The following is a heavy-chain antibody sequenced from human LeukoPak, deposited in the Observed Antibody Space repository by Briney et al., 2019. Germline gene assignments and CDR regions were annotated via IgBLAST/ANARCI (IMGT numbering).Heavy chain of an antibody. CDR2: IYTSGST. CDR1: GGSISSGSYY. CDR3: ARRGYTYNYADY. J-gene: IGHJ4*02. Sequence: SETLSLTCTVSGGSISSGSYYWSWIRQPAGKGLEWIGRIYTSGSTNYNRSLKGRVTMSVDTSKNQFSLRLTSVTAADTAVYYCARRGYTYNYADYWGQGTLVTVSS. D-gene: IGHD5-18*01. V-gene: IGHV4-61*02.